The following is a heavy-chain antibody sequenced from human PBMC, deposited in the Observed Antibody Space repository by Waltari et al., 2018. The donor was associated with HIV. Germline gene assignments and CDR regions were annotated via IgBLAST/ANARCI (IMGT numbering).Heavy chain of an antibody. CDR1: GYTFSNYA. CDR3: ARDVDRGRGNWFDP. CDR2: INAANGNT. Sequence: QVQLVQSGAEVKKPGASVKVYCKASGYTFSNYAVHWVRQAPGQRLEWLGWINAANGNTRFSQKFQGRVTITGDTSATTMYMELNSLKSEDTAVYYCARDVDRGRGNWFDPWGQGTLVTVSS. V-gene: IGHV1-3*01. D-gene: IGHD3-10*01. J-gene: IGHJ5*02.